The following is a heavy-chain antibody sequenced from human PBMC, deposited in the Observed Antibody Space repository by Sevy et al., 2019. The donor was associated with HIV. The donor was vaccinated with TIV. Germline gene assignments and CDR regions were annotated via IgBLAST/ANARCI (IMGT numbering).Heavy chain of an antibody. CDR1: GGSFSGHY. V-gene: IGHV4-34*01. CDR2: IIPSGIT. D-gene: IGHD1-26*01. Sequence: SQTLSLTCAVYGGSFSGHYWSWIRQPPGKGLEWIGEIIPSGITNYNPSLKSRVTISIDTSKNQFSLKVKSVTAADTAINYCARGQWEHPYWGQRTQVTVSS. J-gene: IGHJ4*02. CDR3: ARGQWEHPY.